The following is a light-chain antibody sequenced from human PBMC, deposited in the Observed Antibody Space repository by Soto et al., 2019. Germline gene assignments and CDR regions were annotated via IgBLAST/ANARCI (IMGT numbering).Light chain of an antibody. Sequence: EIVLTQSPGTLSLSPGERATLSCRASQSITNNYLAWYQQKPGRAHRLLIYGASSRATGIPDRFSGSGSGTDFTLTISGLEPEDFAVYYCQQYGSSPITFGQGTRLEIK. CDR3: QQYGSSPIT. CDR1: QSITNNY. CDR2: GAS. V-gene: IGKV3-20*01. J-gene: IGKJ5*01.